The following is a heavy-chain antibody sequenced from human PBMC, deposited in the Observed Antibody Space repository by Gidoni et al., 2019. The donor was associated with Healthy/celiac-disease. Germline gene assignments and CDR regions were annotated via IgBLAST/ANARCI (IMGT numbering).Heavy chain of an antibody. Sequence: QVQLQQWGAGLLKPAETLSLTCAVYGGSFRGYDWSWIRQPPGKGLEWIGEINHSGSTNYNPSLKSRVTISVDTSKSQFSLKLSSVTAADTAVYYCARVSRTYLSGWYPDYWGQGTLVTVSS. CDR1: GGSFRGYD. J-gene: IGHJ4*02. CDR3: ARVSRTYLSGWYPDY. CDR2: INHSGST. V-gene: IGHV4-34*01. D-gene: IGHD6-19*01.